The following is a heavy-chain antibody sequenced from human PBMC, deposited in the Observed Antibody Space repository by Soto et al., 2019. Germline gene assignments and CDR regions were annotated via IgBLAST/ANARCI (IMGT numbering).Heavy chain of an antibody. V-gene: IGHV3-74*01. Sequence: EVQLVESVGDLVQPGGSLRLSCVASGFTFSNYWMHWVRQPPEKGLEWVSRIKNDGSGAYYADSVQGRFTISRDNAKNTLYLQMNSLRAEDTAVYYCTRGDGDYHDGNGYLGRHWGQGTLVTVSS. CDR3: TRGDGDYHDGNGYLGRH. D-gene: IGHD5-18*01. J-gene: IGHJ4*02. CDR1: GFTFSNYW. CDR2: IKNDGSGA.